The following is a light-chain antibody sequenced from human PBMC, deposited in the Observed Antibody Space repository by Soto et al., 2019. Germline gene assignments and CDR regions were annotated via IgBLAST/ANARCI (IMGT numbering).Light chain of an antibody. CDR1: SSDVGSYNL. Sequence: QSALTQPASVSGSPGQSITISCTGTSSDVGSYNLVSWYQQHPGKAPKLMIYEGSKRASGVSNRFSGSKSGNTASLTISGLQAEDEADYYCCSYAGSSFSLVFGGGTKLPVL. J-gene: IGLJ2*01. CDR3: CSYAGSSFSLV. CDR2: EGS. V-gene: IGLV2-23*01.